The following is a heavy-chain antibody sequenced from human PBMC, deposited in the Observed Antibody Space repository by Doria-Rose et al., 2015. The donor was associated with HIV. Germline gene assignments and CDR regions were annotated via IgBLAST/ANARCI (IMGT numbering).Heavy chain of an antibody. V-gene: IGHV3-23*01. CDR1: EFTLNNFG. D-gene: IGHD4-17*01. CDR2: ISKSGDTT. CDR3: ARDYGDSHLFDY. J-gene: IGHJ4*02. Sequence: EVQLLESGGNSVQPGGSLRLSCAASEFTLNNFGMSWVRQAPGKGLEWVSSISKSGDTTYNADAVKGRFIISRDNSENTVYLEMNSLRAEDTAVYYCARDYGDSHLFDYWGQGTLLTVSS.